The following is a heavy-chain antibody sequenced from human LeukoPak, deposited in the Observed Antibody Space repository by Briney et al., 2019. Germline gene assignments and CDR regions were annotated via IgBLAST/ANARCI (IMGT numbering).Heavy chain of an antibody. CDR1: GGSISSSSYY. J-gene: IGHJ4*02. V-gene: IGHV4-39*01. D-gene: IGHD6-13*01. CDR2: IYYSGST. Sequence: PSETLSLTCTVSGGSISSSSYYWGWIRQPPGKGLEWTGSIYYSGSTYYNPSLESRVTISVDTSKNQFSLKLSSVTAADTAVYYCARLGLAAAGRFVDYWGQGTLVTVSS. CDR3: ARLGLAAAGRFVDY.